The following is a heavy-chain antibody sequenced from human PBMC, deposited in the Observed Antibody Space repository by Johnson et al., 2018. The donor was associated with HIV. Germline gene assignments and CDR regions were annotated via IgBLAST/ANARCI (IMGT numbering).Heavy chain of an antibody. CDR2: IYSGGST. V-gene: IGHV3-66*01. J-gene: IGHJ3*02. CDR3: ARDVTKDAFDI. CDR1: GFTVSSNY. Sequence: EMQLVESGGGLVQPGGSLRLSCAASGFTVSSNYMSWVRQAPGKGLEWVSVIYSGGSTYYADSVKGRFTISRDNSKNTLYLQMNSLRAEDTAVYYCARDVTKDAFDIWGQGTMVTVS. D-gene: IGHD4-17*01.